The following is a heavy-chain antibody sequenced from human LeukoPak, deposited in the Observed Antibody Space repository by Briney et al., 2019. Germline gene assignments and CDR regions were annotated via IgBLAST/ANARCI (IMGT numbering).Heavy chain of an antibody. CDR1: GYTFTNNY. J-gene: IGHJ4*02. D-gene: IGHD3-22*01. V-gene: IGHV1-46*01. CDR3: ARGFGDYYDSGDSYWHGYFDN. Sequence: VASVKVSCKASGYTFTNNYIHWVRQAPGQGLEWMGGINPSGGSTTYAQKFQGRVTMTRDTSTSTVFMELAGLRSEDTAVYYCARGFGDYYDSGDSYWHGYFDNWGQGSLVTVSS. CDR2: INPSGGST.